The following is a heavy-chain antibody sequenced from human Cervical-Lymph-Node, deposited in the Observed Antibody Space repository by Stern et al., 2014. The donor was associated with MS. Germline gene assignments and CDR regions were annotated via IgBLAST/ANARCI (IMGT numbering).Heavy chain of an antibody. D-gene: IGHD1-26*01. CDR2: MNTDNDNT. CDR3: ARGRPDSGSRY. V-gene: IGHV1-8*01. J-gene: IGHJ4*02. CDR1: GYTFTSYD. Sequence: QMQLVQSGAEVKKPGASVKVSCKASGYTFTSYDINWVRQATGQGLEWMGWMNTDNDNTRYAQKFQGRVTMTMNTSISTAYMELSSLRSDDTAVYYCARGRPDSGSRYWGQGTLVTVSS.